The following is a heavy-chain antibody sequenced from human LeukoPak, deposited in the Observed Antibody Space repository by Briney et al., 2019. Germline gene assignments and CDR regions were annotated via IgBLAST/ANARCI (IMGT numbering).Heavy chain of an antibody. J-gene: IGHJ4*02. D-gene: IGHD3-22*01. CDR2: IIPIFGTA. V-gene: IGHV1-69*05. Sequence: SVKVSCKASGGTFSSYAISWVRQAPGQGLEWMGRIIPIFGTANYAQKFQGRVTITTDESTSTAYMELSSLRSEDTAVYYCARALYYYDSSGYYADIIDYWGQGTLVTVSS. CDR3: ARALYYYDSSGYYADIIDY. CDR1: GGTFSSYA.